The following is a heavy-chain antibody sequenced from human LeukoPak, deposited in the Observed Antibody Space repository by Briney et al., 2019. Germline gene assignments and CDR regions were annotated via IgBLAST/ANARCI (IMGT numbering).Heavy chain of an antibody. J-gene: IGHJ6*03. Sequence: PSQTLSLTCTVSGGSISSGGYYWSWIRQPPGKGLEWIGYIYHSGSTYYNPSLKSRVTISVDRSKNQFSLKLSSVTAADTAVYYCARRAKIAVAGRYYYYMDVWGKGTTVTVSS. CDR2: IYHSGST. CDR1: GGSISSGGYY. D-gene: IGHD6-19*01. V-gene: IGHV4-30-2*01. CDR3: ARRAKIAVAGRYYYYMDV.